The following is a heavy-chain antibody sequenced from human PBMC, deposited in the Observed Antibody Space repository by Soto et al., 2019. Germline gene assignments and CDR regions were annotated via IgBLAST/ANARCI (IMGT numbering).Heavy chain of an antibody. CDR1: GGSISSSSYY. V-gene: IGHV4-39*01. D-gene: IGHD2-15*01. J-gene: IGHJ6*03. CDR2: IYYSGST. CDR3: ARHGSHDCSGGSCYIYYYMDV. Sequence: SETLSLTCTVSGGSISSSSYYWGWIRQPPGKGLEWIGSIYYSGSTYYNPSLKSRVTISVDTSKNQFYLKLSSVTAADTAVYYCARHGSHDCSGGSCYIYYYMDVWGKGTTVTVSS.